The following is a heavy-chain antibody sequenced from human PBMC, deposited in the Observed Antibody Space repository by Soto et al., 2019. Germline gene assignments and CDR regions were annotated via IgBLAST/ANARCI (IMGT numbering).Heavy chain of an antibody. V-gene: IGHV3-21*01. D-gene: IGHD1-26*01. J-gene: IGHJ6*02. Sequence: GGSLRLSCAASGFTFSSYSMNWVRQAPGKGLEWVSSISSSSSYIYYADSVKGRFTISRDNAKNSLYLQMNSLGAEDTAVYYCARSPKQWELRPRLIYYYGMDVWGQGTTVTVSS. CDR3: ARSPKQWELRPRLIYYYGMDV. CDR1: GFTFSSYS. CDR2: ISSSSSYI.